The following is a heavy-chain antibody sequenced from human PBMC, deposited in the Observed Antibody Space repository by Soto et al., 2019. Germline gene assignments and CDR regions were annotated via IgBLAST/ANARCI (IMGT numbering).Heavy chain of an antibody. V-gene: IGHV1-8*02. CDR3: ARMASAGTLNWFDP. J-gene: IGHJ5*02. CDR2: MNPGSGKT. CDR1: GSTFINLD. D-gene: IGHD6-13*01. Sequence: ASVQVSFKTSGSTFINLDISWVRHSTGQGLEWMGWMNPGSGKTGYANKFQGRVTMTRDASTGTAHLELSSLTSEDTAVYYCARMASAGTLNWFDPWGQGTLVTVSS.